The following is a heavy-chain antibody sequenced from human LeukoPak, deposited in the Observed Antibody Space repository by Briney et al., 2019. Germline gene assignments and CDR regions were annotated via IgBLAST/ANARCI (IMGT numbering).Heavy chain of an antibody. D-gene: IGHD6-13*01. CDR2: INHSGST. J-gene: IGHJ4*02. CDR1: GGSFSGYY. Sequence: PSETLSLTCAVYGGSFSGYYWSWIRQPPGKGLEWVGEINHSGSTNYNPSLKSRVTISVDTSKNQFSLKLSSVTAADTAVYYCAREPLSSSTDYWGQGTLVTVSS. CDR3: AREPLSSSTDY. V-gene: IGHV4-34*01.